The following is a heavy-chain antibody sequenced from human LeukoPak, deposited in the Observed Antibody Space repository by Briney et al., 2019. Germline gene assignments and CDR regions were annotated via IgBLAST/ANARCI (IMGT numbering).Heavy chain of an antibody. CDR2: IDSDGSST. CDR3: ARDRDCSGGSCCSGLPHPVENWFDS. Sequence: GGSLRLSCAASGFTFDDYGMSWVRQAPGKGLVWVSHIDSDGSSTSYADSVKGRFTISRDNAKNTLYLQMNSLRAEDTAVYYCARDRDCSGGSCCSGLPHPVENWFDSWGQGTLVTVSS. D-gene: IGHD2-15*01. CDR1: GFTFDDYG. J-gene: IGHJ5*01. V-gene: IGHV3-74*01.